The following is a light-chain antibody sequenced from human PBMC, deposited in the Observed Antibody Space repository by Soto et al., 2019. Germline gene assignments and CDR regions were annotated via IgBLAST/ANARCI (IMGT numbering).Light chain of an antibody. CDR3: SSYTSSSILTV. J-gene: IGLJ1*01. CDR2: DVS. CDR1: SSDGGGYDY. Sequence: QSALTQPASVSGSPGQSITISCTGTSSDGGGYDYVSWFQQLPGKAPKLMIYDVSSRPSGVSNRFSGSKSGHTASLTISGLQAEDEADYYCSSYTSSSILTVFGTGTKLTVL. V-gene: IGLV2-14*01.